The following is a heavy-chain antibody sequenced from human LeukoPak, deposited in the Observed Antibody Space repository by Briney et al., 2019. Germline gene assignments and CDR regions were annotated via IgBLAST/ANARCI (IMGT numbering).Heavy chain of an antibody. D-gene: IGHD1-14*01. CDR2: IWFDGSNK. J-gene: IGHJ6*02. CDR3: AKAEGGYYYYGMDV. Sequence: PGGSLRLSCAASGFTFSSYGMHWVCQAPGKGLEWVAVIWFDGSNKFYRDSVRGRFTISRDDSKNTLYLQMNSLRAEDTAVYYCAKAEGGYYYYGMDVWGQGTTVTVSS. V-gene: IGHV3-30*02. CDR1: GFTFSSYG.